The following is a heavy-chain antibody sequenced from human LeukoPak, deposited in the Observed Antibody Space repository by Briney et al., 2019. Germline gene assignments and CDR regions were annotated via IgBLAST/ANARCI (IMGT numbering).Heavy chain of an antibody. Sequence: VASVKVSCKASGYTFTSYYMHWVRQAPGQGREWMGIINPSGGSTSYAQKFQGRVTMTRDMSTSTVYMELSSLRSEDTAVYYCARDSGYYGSGKNYYFDYWGQGTLVTVSS. D-gene: IGHD3-10*01. CDR3: ARDSGYYGSGKNYYFDY. V-gene: IGHV1-46*01. CDR2: INPSGGST. CDR1: GYTFTSYY. J-gene: IGHJ4*02.